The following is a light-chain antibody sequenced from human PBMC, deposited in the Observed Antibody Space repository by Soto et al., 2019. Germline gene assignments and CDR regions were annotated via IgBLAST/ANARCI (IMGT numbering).Light chain of an antibody. CDR2: EGS. J-gene: IGLJ1*01. Sequence: QLVLTQPASVSGSPGQSITISCTGTSSDVGSYNLVSWYQQHPGKAPKLMIYEGSQRPSGASNRFSGSKFGNTASLTISGLQAEDEADYYCCSYAGGSTYVFGTGTKLTVL. V-gene: IGLV2-23*01. CDR1: SSDVGSYNL. CDR3: CSYAGGSTYV.